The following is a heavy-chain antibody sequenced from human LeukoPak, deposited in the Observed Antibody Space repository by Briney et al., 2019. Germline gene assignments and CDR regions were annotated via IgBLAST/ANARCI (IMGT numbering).Heavy chain of an antibody. J-gene: IGHJ4*02. V-gene: IGHV3-48*01. D-gene: IGHD3-10*01. CDR2: ISSSSSTI. CDR3: ARLWFGESIDY. CDR1: GFTFSSYS. Sequence: GGSLRLSCAASGFTFSSYSMNWVRQAPGKGLEWVSYISSSSSTIYYADSVKGRFTISRDNAKNSLYLQMNSLRAEDTAVYYCARLWFGESIDYWGQGTLVIVSS.